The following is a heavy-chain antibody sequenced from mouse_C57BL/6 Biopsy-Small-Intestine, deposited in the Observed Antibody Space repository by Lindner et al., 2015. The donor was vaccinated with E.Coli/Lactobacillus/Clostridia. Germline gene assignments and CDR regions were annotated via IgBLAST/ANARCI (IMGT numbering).Heavy chain of an antibody. CDR2: INPNNGGT. J-gene: IGHJ2*01. CDR1: GYTFTDYN. V-gene: IGHV1-22*01. CDR3: ARSRDYFDY. Sequence: VQLQESGPELVKPGASVKMFCKASGYTFTDYNMHWVKQSHGKSLEWIGYINPNNGGTSYNQKFKGKATLTVNKSSSTAYMEHRSLTSEDSAVYYCARSRDYFDYWGQGTTLTVSS.